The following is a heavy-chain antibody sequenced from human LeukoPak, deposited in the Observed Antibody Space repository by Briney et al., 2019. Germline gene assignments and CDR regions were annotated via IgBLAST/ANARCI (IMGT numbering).Heavy chain of an antibody. J-gene: IGHJ6*03. V-gene: IGHV1-69*05. CDR3: AVQTNYYYYMDV. CDR1: GGTFSSYA. Sequence: SVKVSCKASGGTFSSYAISWVRQAPGQGLEWMGGIIPVFGTANYAEKFQGRVTMTRNTSISTAYMELSSLRSEDTAVYYCAVQTNYYYYMDVWGKGTTVTVSS. D-gene: IGHD6-6*01. CDR2: IIPVFGTA.